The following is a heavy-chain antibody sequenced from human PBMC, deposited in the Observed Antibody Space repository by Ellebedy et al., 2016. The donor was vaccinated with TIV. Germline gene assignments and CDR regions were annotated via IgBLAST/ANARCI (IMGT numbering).Heavy chain of an antibody. CDR3: AAGIGAAGAGDY. Sequence: ESLKISCTVSGGSISTYHWSWIRQPPGKGLEWVGSIYSSGSTDYNPSLKSRVTISVDKPNNQLSLKLTSVTAADTAVYFCAAGIGAAGAGDYWGQGTLVTVSS. CDR1: GGSISTYH. D-gene: IGHD6-13*01. V-gene: IGHV4-59*01. J-gene: IGHJ4*02. CDR2: IYSSGST.